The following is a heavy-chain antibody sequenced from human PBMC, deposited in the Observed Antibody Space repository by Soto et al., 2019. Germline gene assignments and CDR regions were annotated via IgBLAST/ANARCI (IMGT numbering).Heavy chain of an antibody. V-gene: IGHV4-31*03. CDR1: GGSISSGGYY. D-gene: IGHD3-10*01. CDR3: ARDADTMVRGVITRHFDY. J-gene: IGHJ4*02. Sequence: QVQLQESGPGLVKPSQTLSLTCTVSGGSISSGGYYWSWIRQHPGKGLEWIGYIYYSGSTYYNPSLKSRVTISVDTSKNQCSLKLSSVTAADTAVYYCARDADTMVRGVITRHFDYWGQGTLVTVSS. CDR2: IYYSGST.